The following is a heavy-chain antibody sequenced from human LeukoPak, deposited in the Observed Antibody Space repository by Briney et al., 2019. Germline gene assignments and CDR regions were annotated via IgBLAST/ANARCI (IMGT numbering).Heavy chain of an antibody. Sequence: GRSLRLSCAASGFTFSSYGMHWVRQAPGKGLEWVAVIWYDGSNKYYADSVKGRFTISRDHSKNTLYLQMNSLRAEDTAVYYCAREPYYDFWSGYYGSPPSNYFDYWGQGTLVTVSS. CDR1: GFTFSSYG. CDR2: IWYDGSNK. D-gene: IGHD3-3*01. V-gene: IGHV3-33*01. J-gene: IGHJ4*02. CDR3: AREPYYDFWSGYYGSPPSNYFDY.